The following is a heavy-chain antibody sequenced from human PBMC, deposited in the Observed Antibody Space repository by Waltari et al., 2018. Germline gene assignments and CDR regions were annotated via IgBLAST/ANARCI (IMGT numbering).Heavy chain of an antibody. CDR2: ISGSGGST. CDR3: GGDSSGWDYPFDY. CDR1: GFTFSSYA. Sequence: EVQLVESGGGLVQPGGSLRLSCAASGFTFSSYAMSWVRQAPGKGVEWVSAISGSGGSTYYADSVKGRFTISRDNSKNTLYLQRNSLRAEDTAVYYCGGDSSGWDYPFDYWGQGTLVTVSS. J-gene: IGHJ4*02. V-gene: IGHV3-23*04. D-gene: IGHD6-19*01.